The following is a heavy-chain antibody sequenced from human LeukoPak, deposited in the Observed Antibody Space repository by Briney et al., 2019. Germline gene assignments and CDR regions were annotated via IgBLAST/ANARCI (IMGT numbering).Heavy chain of an antibody. Sequence: SETLSLTCTVSGGSISSYYWSWIRQPPGKGLEWIGYIYYSGSTNYNPSLKSRVTISVDTSKNQFSLKLSSVTAADTAVYYCASAPTVVGYFDLWGRGTLVTVSS. CDR2: IYYSGST. CDR3: ASAPTVVGYFDL. CDR1: GGSISSYY. D-gene: IGHD4-23*01. J-gene: IGHJ2*01. V-gene: IGHV4-59*08.